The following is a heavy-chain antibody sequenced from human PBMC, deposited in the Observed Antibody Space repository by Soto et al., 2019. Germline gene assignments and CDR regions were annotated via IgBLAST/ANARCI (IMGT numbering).Heavy chain of an antibody. Sequence: QVQLVESGGGVVQPGRSLRLSCAASGFTFTTYGMHWVREATGKGLEWVALISYDGSKKYYADSVKGRFTISRDNSKNSLYLQMNSLRAEDTAVYYCAKLGCTGGCYGGRYFDYWGQSGPVTVSS. CDR3: AKLGCTGGCYGGRYFDY. CDR2: ISYDGSKK. D-gene: IGHD2-15*01. CDR1: GFTFTTYG. V-gene: IGHV3-30*18. J-gene: IGHJ4*02.